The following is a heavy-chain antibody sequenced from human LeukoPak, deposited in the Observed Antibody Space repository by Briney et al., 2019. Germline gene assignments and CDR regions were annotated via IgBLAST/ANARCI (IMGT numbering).Heavy chain of an antibody. Sequence: PGGSLRLSCATSGFTFNSYSMNWVRQAPGKELDWVSYISSGSVTIYYADSVMCRFNISRDNAKNSLYCQVKSQRTEETTFYKCARPTSGNNTNYWGEGTLVTVSS. V-gene: IGHV3-48*01. CDR3: ARPTSGNNTNY. CDR1: GFTFNSYS. CDR2: ISSGSVTI. D-gene: IGHD1/OR15-1a*01. J-gene: IGHJ4*02.